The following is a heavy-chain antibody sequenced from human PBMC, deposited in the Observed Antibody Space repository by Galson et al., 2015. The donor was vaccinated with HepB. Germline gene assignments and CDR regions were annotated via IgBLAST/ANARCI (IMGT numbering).Heavy chain of an antibody. V-gene: IGHV4-39*01. J-gene: IGHJ6*02. D-gene: IGHD5-12*01. CDR2: IHYSGNT. CDR3: ATQYNSGLDYFYYNLDV. Sequence: LSLTCTVSGGSIISRSHYWGWIRQPPGKGLEWIGGIHYSGNTKYNPSLQSRVTISVDTSKNQFSLKLTSVTAADTAVYYCATQYNSGLDYFYYNLDVWGQGTTVIVSS. CDR1: GGSIISRSHY.